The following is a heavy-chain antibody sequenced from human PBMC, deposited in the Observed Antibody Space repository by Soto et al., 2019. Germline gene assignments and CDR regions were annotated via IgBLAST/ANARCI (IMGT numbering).Heavy chain of an antibody. D-gene: IGHD3-9*01. CDR1: GFTFSSYA. V-gene: IGHV3-23*01. CDR2: ISGSGGST. Sequence: EVQLLESGGGLVQPGGSLRLSCAASGFTFSSYAMSWVRQAPGKGLEWVSAISGSGGSTYYADSVKGRFTISRDNSKNTRYQQMNSLRAEDTAVYYCAKVLVRYFDWLSNRPYYFDYWGQGTLVTVSS. CDR3: AKVLVRYFDWLSNRPYYFDY. J-gene: IGHJ4*02.